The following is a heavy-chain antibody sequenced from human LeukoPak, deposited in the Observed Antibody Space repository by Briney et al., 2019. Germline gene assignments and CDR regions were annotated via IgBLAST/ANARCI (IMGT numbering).Heavy chain of an antibody. Sequence: SETLSLTCTVSGGSISSGSYYWSWIRQPAGKGLEWIGRIYTSGSTNYNPSLKSRVTISVDTSKNQFSLKLSSVTAADTAVYYCARSYYYDSSGWRLDYWGQGTLVTVSS. CDR2: IYTSGST. V-gene: IGHV4-61*02. D-gene: IGHD3-22*01. CDR1: GGSISSGSYY. CDR3: ARSYYYDSSGWRLDY. J-gene: IGHJ4*02.